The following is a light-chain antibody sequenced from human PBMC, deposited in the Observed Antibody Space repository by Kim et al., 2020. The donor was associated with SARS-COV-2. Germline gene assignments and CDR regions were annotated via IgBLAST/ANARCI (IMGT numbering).Light chain of an antibody. CDR2: DTS. J-gene: IGLJ2*01. Sequence: VVTQEPSLTVSPGGTVTLTCGSSTGAVTSGHYPYWFQQKPGQAPRTLIYDTSNKHSWTPARFSGSLLGGKAALTLSGAQPEDEAEYYCLLSYSGARPLFGGGTQLTVL. CDR3: LLSYSGARPL. V-gene: IGLV7-46*01. CDR1: TGAVTSGHY.